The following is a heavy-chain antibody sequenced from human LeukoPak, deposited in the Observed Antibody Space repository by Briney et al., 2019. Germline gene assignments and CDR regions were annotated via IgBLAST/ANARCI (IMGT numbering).Heavy chain of an antibody. CDR2: INPSGGST. J-gene: IGHJ6*03. CDR3: ARGFHDYSNYEVYYYYYMDV. CDR1: GYTFTSYY. V-gene: IGHV1-46*01. Sequence: ASVKVSCKASGYTFTSYYMHWVRQAPGQGREWMTIINPSGGSTSYAQKFQGRVTMTRDMSTSTVYMELSSLRSEDTAVYYCARGFHDYSNYEVYYYYYMDVWGKGTTVTVSS. D-gene: IGHD4-11*01.